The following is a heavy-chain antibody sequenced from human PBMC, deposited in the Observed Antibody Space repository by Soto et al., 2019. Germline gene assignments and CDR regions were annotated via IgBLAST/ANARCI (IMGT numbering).Heavy chain of an antibody. D-gene: IGHD5-18*01. CDR1: GFTFSSYE. J-gene: IGHJ4*02. V-gene: IGHV3-48*03. Sequence: EVQLVESGGGLVRPGGSLRLSCAASGFTFSSYEMNWVRQAPGKGLEWVSYISSSGSTIYYAGSVKGRFTISRDNAKNSLYLQMNSLRAEDTAVYYFARLWDSDYFDYWGQGTLVTVSS. CDR3: ARLWDSDYFDY. CDR2: ISSSGSTI.